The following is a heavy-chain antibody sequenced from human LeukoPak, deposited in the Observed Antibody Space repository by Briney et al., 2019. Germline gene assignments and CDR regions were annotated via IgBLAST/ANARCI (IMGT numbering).Heavy chain of an antibody. D-gene: IGHD2-2*01. CDR2: MNPNSGNT. V-gene: IGHV1-8*01. Sequence: ASVKVSCKASGYTFTSYDINWVRQATGQGLEWMGWMNPNSGNTGYAQKFQGRVTMTRNTSISTAYMELSSLRSEDTAVYYCARAVPAAIYWFDPWGQGTLVTVSS. J-gene: IGHJ5*02. CDR3: ARAVPAAIYWFDP. CDR1: GYTFTSYD.